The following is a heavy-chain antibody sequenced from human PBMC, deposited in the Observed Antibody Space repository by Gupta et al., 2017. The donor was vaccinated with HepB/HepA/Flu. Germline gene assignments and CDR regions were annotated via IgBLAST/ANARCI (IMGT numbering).Heavy chain of an antibody. CDR3: ARDSTLVPVDY. D-gene: IGHD4-23*01. CDR1: RFTFSSYG. Sequence: QVQLVESGGGVVQPGRYLRLSCAAYRFTFSSYGMHWVRQAPGKGLEWVAVIWYDGSNKYYADSVKGRFTISRDNSKNTLYLQMNSLRAEDTAVYYCARDSTLVPVDYWGQGTLVTVSS. J-gene: IGHJ4*02. CDR2: IWYDGSNK. V-gene: IGHV3-33*01.